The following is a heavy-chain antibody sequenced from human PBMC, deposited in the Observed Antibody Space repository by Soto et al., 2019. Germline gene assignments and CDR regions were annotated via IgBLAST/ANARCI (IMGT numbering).Heavy chain of an antibody. Sequence: ASVNLSRKTSGYTFTVDVIRRGLLTPRQRLEWIGWINAANGDTKYSPKFQGRVTITRDTSASTAYMELSSLRSEDTAVFYCVRRHVLAAGIDGLDPWGQRTPDPVSP. CDR3: VRRHVLAAGIDGLDP. J-gene: IGHJ5*02. CDR2: INAANGDT. D-gene: IGHD6-13*01. CDR1: GYTFTVDV. V-gene: IGHV1-3*01.